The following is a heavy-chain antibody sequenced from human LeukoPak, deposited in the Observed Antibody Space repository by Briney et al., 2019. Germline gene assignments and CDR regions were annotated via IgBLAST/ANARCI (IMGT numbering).Heavy chain of an antibody. CDR2: IYNDGRT. CDR3: ARGLFLSGYLDAFDI. V-gene: IGHV3-53*01. Sequence: GGSLRLSCAASGFTVNNTYMTWVRQAPGKGLEWVSLIYNDGRTYYADSVKGRCTISRDNLKNVLYLQMNSLKVEDTALYYCARGLFLSGYLDAFDIWGQGAVVTVSS. D-gene: IGHD3-22*01. CDR1: GFTVNNTY. J-gene: IGHJ3*02.